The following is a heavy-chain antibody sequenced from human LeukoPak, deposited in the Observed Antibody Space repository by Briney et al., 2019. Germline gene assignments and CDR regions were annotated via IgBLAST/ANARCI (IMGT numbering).Heavy chain of an antibody. CDR3: ARQGYGGHSRGAADY. Sequence: GASVKVSCKASGYTFTNYGISWVRQAPGQGLEWMGWISANNGNRNYALKLQDRVSMITDTSTSTAYMELGSLRSDDTAVYYCARQGYGGHSRGAADYWGQGTLVTVSS. J-gene: IGHJ4*02. CDR1: GYTFTNYG. V-gene: IGHV1-18*01. D-gene: IGHD4-23*01. CDR2: ISANNGNR.